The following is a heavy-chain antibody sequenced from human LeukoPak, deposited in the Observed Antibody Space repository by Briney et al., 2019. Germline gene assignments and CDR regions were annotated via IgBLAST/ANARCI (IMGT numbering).Heavy chain of an antibody. J-gene: IGHJ4*02. CDR3: ARERIGHFDY. V-gene: IGHV3-53*01. D-gene: IGHD2-15*01. Sequence: GGSLRLSCAASGFTFSSNAMNWVRQAPGKGLEWVSVIYSGGSTYYADSVKGRFTISRDNSKNTLYLQMNSLRAEDTAVYYCARERIGHFDYWGQGTLVTVSS. CDR2: IYSGGST. CDR1: GFTFSSNA.